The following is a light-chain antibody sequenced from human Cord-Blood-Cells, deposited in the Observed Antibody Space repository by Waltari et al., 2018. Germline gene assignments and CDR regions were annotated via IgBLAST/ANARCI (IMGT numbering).Light chain of an antibody. CDR1: QSVSSSY. V-gene: IGKV3-20*01. CDR2: GAS. Sequence: DIVLTQSPGTLSLAPGEIANLSCRASQSVSSSYFAWYQQKPGQAPRLLIYGASSTATGIPNRFSGSGSGTDFTLTISRLEPEDFAVYYCQQYGSSPPWTFGQGTKVEIK. CDR3: QQYGSSPPWT. J-gene: IGKJ1*01.